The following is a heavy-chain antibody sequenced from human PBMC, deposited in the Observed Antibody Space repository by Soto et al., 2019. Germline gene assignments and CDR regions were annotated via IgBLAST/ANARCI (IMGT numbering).Heavy chain of an antibody. CDR2: ISYDGSNK. V-gene: IGHV3-30-3*01. Sequence: VAVISYDGSNKYYADSVKGRFTISRDNSKNTLYLQMNSLRAEDTAVYYCARDPRLLWFGELSYAFDIWGQGTMVTVSS. J-gene: IGHJ3*02. D-gene: IGHD3-10*01. CDR3: ARDPRLLWFGELSYAFDI.